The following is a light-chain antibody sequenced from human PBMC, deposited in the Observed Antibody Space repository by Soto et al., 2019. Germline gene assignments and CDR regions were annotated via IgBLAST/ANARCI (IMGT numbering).Light chain of an antibody. CDR3: QQYNNWPPFT. V-gene: IGKV3-15*01. CDR1: QSVSSN. J-gene: IGKJ3*01. CDR2: GAS. Sequence: EIVMTQSPATLSVSPGERATLSCRASQSVSSNLAWYQQKPGRAPRLPIYGASTRATGIPVRFSGSGSGTEFTLTISSLQSEDFAVYYCQQYNNWPPFTFGPGTKVDLK.